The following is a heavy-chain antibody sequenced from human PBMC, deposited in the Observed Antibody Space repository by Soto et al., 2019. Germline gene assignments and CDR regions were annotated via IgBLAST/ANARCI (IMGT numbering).Heavy chain of an antibody. CDR1: GGSISSYY. V-gene: IGHV4-59*04. CDR2: IYYSGST. Sequence: PSETLSLTCAVSGGSISSYYWSWIRQPPGKGLEWIGSIYYSGSTYYNPSLKSRVTISVDRSKNQFSLKLRSVTAADTGVYYCASWLVGAPFDSWGHGTLVTV. CDR3: ASWLVGAPFDS. J-gene: IGHJ4*01. D-gene: IGHD1-26*01.